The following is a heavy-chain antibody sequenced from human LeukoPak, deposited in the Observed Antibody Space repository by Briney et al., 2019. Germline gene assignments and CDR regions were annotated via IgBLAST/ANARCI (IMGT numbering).Heavy chain of an antibody. Sequence: GRSLRLSCAASGFTFSSYAMYWVRQAPGEGLEWVAVISYDGNNKYYADSVKGRFTISRDDSKSTLSLQMNSLRAEDTAVYYCARGAPERISSSTNYYFDYWGQGTLVTVSS. V-gene: IGHV3-30-3*01. CDR1: GFTFSSYA. CDR2: ISYDGNNK. D-gene: IGHD6-6*01. CDR3: ARGAPERISSSTNYYFDY. J-gene: IGHJ4*02.